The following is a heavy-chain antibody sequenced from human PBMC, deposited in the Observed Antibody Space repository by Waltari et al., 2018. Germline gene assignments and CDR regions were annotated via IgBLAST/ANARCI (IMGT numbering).Heavy chain of an antibody. CDR2: INPKNGGT. D-gene: IGHD2-2*01. J-gene: IGHJ4*02. CDR1: GYTFNDYY. Sequence: QVQLVQSGAEVRKPGASVSVSCKASGYTFNDYYIHWVRQAPGQGLEWMGWINPKNGGTNYAQKFRGRVTMTRDTSSSTAYMELNRLTSGDTAIYSCARGGLPAANDFWGQGTLVTVSS. V-gene: IGHV1-2*02. CDR3: ARGGLPAANDF.